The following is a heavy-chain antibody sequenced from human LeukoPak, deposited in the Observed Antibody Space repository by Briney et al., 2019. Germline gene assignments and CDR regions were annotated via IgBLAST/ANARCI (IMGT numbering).Heavy chain of an antibody. Sequence: PGGSLRLSCAGSGLTLSSYAMSWVRQAPGKGLEWVSGISGGSTYYADSVKGRFTISRDNSKNTLYLQMNSLRAEDTAVYYCAPRSGGMDVWGRGTTVTVCS. V-gene: IGHV3-23*01. CDR1: GLTLSSYA. CDR2: ISGGST. CDR3: APRSGGMDV. J-gene: IGHJ6*02.